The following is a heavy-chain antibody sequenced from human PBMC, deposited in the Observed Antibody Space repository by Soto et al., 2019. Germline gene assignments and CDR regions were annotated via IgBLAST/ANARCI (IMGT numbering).Heavy chain of an antibody. CDR1: GYTFSNFG. J-gene: IGHJ4*02. CDR3: ARDRLGVSVTGGGFDS. CDR2: ISPYNGNT. Sequence: QVQLVKSGGEVKKPGASVKVSCKASGYTFSNFGLSWVRQAPGQGLELMGGISPYNGNTNYAQKLQGRLTMTTDTSTSTAYMELRSLRSDDTAVYYCARDRLGVSVTGGGFDSWGQGTLVTVSS. D-gene: IGHD2-8*01. V-gene: IGHV1-18*01.